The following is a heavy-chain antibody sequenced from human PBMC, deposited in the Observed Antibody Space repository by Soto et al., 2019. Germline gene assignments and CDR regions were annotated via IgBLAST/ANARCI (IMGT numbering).Heavy chain of an antibody. J-gene: IGHJ4*01. V-gene: IGHV4-30-4*08. CDR2: IYYSGST. D-gene: IGHD2-2*01. CDR3: ARGPVPAAMGAGAFFGY. Sequence: PAEPLSLTCTVSGGSISSGDYYWSWIRQPPGQGLEWIGYIYYSGSTYYNPSLKSRVTISVDTSKNQFSLKLSSVTAAATAVYYCARGPVPAAMGAGAFFGYWGQGTQGIVSS. CDR1: GGSISSGDYY.